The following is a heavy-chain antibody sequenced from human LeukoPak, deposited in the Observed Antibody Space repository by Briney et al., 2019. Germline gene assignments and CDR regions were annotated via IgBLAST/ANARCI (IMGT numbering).Heavy chain of an antibody. CDR1: GGTFSSYA. CDR2: IIPIFGTA. J-gene: IGHJ3*02. V-gene: IGHV1-69*05. Sequence: SVKVSCKASGGTFSSYAISWVRQAPGQGLEWMGGIIPIFGTANYAQKFQGRVTITTDESTSTAYMELSSLRSEDTAVYYCAGYRGATLSDAFDIWGQGTMVTVSS. CDR3: AGYRGATLSDAFDI. D-gene: IGHD1-26*01.